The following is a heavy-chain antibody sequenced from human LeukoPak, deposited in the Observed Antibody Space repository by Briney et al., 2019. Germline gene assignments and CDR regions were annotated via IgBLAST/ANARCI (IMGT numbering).Heavy chain of an antibody. CDR3: TRDREVAGPDS. V-gene: IGHV3-15*01. CDR1: GFTFSNYG. J-gene: IGHJ5*01. CDR2: IKSKVDGGTA. D-gene: IGHD6-19*01. Sequence: PERSLRLSCAASGFTFSNYGMHWVRQAPGRGLEWVGRIKSKVDGGTADYAAAVEGRFTISRDDSENTLSLQMSSLKTDDTAVYYCTRDREVAGPDSWGQGTLVTVSS.